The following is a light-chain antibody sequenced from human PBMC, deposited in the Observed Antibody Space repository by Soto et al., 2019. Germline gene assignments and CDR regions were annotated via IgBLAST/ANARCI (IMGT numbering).Light chain of an antibody. V-gene: IGKV3-20*01. CDR2: GAL. J-gene: IGKJ1*01. CDR3: HQYGRSPRGT. CDR1: QSVSSSY. Sequence: EIVLTQSPGTLSLSPGEGATLSCRASQSVSSSYLAWYQQKPGQAPRLVIYGALSRATGIPDRFSGSGSGTDFTLTISRLEPEDFAMYYCHQYGRSPRGTFGQGTKVDIK.